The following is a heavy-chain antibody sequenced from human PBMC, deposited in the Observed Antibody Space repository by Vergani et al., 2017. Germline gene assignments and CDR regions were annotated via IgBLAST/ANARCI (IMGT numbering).Heavy chain of an antibody. CDR3: ARYYVVAMVAGEGYNWFDP. J-gene: IGHJ5*02. CDR2: ISSSGSTI. D-gene: IGHD6-19*01. CDR1: GFTFSSYE. Sequence: EVQLVESGGGLVQPGGSLRLSCAASGFTFSSYEMNWVRQAPGKGLEWVSYISSSGSTIYYADSVKGRFTISRDNAKNSLYLQMNSLRAEDTAVYYCARYYVVAMVAGEGYNWFDPWGQGTLVTVSS. V-gene: IGHV3-48*03.